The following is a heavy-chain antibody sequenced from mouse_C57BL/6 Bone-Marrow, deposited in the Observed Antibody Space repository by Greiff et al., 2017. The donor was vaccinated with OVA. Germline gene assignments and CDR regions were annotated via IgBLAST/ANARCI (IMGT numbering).Heavy chain of an antibody. Sequence: QVQLKQPGAELVRPGTSVKLSCKASGYTFTNYWMHWVKQRPGQGLEWIGVIAPSDSYINYNQKFKGRATLTVDTSSSTAYMHLSSLTSEDSAVYCCAHCGSRLYMHYWGQGTSLTVSS. J-gene: IGHJ2*02. CDR3: AHCGSRLYMHY. D-gene: IGHD1-1*01. CDR2: IAPSDSYI. V-gene: IGHV1-59*01. CDR1: GYTFTNYW.